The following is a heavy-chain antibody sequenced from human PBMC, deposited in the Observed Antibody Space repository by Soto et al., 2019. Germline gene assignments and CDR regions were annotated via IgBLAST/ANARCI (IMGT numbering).Heavy chain of an antibody. Sequence: ASVKVSCKASGYTFTSYDINWGRQATGQGLEWMGWMNPNSGNTGYAQKFQGRVTTARNTSISTAYMELSSLRSEDTAVYYCARPWVRYSSSSGGHDAFDIWGQGTMVTVSS. J-gene: IGHJ3*02. V-gene: IGHV1-8*01. D-gene: IGHD6-6*01. CDR2: MNPNSGNT. CDR3: ARPWVRYSSSSGGHDAFDI. CDR1: GYTFTSYD.